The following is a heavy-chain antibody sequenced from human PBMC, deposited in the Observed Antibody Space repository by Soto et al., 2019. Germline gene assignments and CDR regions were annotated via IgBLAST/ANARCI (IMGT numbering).Heavy chain of an antibody. V-gene: IGHV4-31*03. D-gene: IGHD3-22*01. Sequence: SETLSLTCTVSGGSISSGGYYWSWIRQHPGKGLEWIGYIYYSGSTYYNPSLKSRVTISVDTSKDQFSLKLSSVTAADTAVYYCAREKDSNGYNDNWFDPWGQGTLVTVSS. CDR1: GGSISSGGYY. CDR2: IYYSGST. J-gene: IGHJ5*02. CDR3: AREKDSNGYNDNWFDP.